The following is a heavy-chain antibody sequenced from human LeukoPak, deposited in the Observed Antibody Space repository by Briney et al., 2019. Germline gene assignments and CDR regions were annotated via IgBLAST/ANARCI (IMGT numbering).Heavy chain of an antibody. J-gene: IGHJ4*02. Sequence: SETLSPTCAVYGGSFSGYYWSWIRQPPGKGLEWIGEINHSGSTNYNPSLKSRVTISVDTSKNQFSLKLSSVTAADTAVYYCARQKYSGSRDRVYYFDYWGQGTLVTVSS. D-gene: IGHD1-26*01. V-gene: IGHV4-34*01. CDR1: GGSFSGYY. CDR2: INHSGST. CDR3: ARQKYSGSRDRVYYFDY.